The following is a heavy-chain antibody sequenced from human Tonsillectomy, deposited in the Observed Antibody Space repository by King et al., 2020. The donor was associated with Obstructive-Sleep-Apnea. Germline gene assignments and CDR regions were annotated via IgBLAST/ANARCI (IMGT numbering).Heavy chain of an antibody. D-gene: IGHD3-10*01. Sequence: VQLVESGGGVVQPGRSLRLSCAASGFTFSSYGMHWVRQAPGKGLEWVAFIRYDGSNKYYADSVKGRFTISRDNCKNTLYLQMNSLRAEDTAVYYCAKDSEDYYGSGTYFDYWGQGTLVTVSS. J-gene: IGHJ4*02. CDR1: GFTFSSYG. V-gene: IGHV3-30*02. CDR2: IRYDGSNK. CDR3: AKDSEDYYGSGTYFDY.